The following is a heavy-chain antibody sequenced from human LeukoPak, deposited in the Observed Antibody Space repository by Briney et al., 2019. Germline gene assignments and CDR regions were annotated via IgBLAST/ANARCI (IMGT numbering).Heavy chain of an antibody. J-gene: IGHJ6*03. D-gene: IGHD1-26*01. CDR1: GYSISSGY. CDR2: ISYDGSNK. CDR3: ARDPYSGAYGTDYYYYMDL. V-gene: IGHV3-30*03. Sequence: LSLTCTVSGYSISSGYFWGWIRQPPGKGLEWVAVISYDGSNKYYADSVKGRFTISRDNSKNTLYLQMNSLRAEDTAVYYCARDPYSGAYGTDYYYYMDLWGQGTTVTISS.